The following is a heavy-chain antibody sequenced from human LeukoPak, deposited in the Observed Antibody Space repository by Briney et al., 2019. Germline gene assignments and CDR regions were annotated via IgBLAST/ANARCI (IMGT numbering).Heavy chain of an antibody. CDR1: GFTFSSYW. V-gene: IGHV3-7*01. CDR3: AKDQNSNYRPGDP. Sequence: GGSLRLSCAASGFTFSSYWMSWVRQAPGKGLEWVANIKRDGSEKYYGDSVKGRFTISRDNSKNTLYLQMNSLRAEDTAVYYCAKDQNSNYRPGDPWGQGTLVTVSS. D-gene: IGHD4-11*01. J-gene: IGHJ5*02. CDR2: IKRDGSEK.